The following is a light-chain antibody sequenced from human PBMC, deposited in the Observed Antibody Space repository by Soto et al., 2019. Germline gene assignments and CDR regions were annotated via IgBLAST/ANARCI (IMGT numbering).Light chain of an antibody. V-gene: IGKV3-11*01. Sequence: EIVLTQSPATLSLSPGERATLSCRASQSVSSYLAWYQQKPGQAPRLLIYDASNRATGIPARFSGSGSGTDFTLTISSLEPEDFAVYYCHQRSNCPPHTFGSGIRLEIK. CDR1: QSVSSY. J-gene: IGKJ5*01. CDR3: HQRSNCPPHT. CDR2: DAS.